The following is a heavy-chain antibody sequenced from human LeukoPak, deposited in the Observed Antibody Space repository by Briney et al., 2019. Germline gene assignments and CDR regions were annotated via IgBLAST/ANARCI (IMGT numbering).Heavy chain of an antibody. CDR2: IRPDGSDK. CDR1: GFTFSNNW. D-gene: IGHD3-10*01. Sequence: PGGSLRLSCAASGFTFSNNWMGWVRQAPGKGLEWVANIRPDGSDKYYVGSVRGRFTISRDNAQNSLNLQMNSLRAEDSAVYYCGRWGVNAGLDRWGQGTLVIVSS. J-gene: IGHJ5*02. CDR3: GRWGVNAGLDR. V-gene: IGHV3-7*01.